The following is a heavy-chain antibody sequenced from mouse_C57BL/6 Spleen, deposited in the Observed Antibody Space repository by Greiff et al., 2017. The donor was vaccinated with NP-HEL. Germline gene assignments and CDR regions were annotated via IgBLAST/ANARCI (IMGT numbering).Heavy chain of an antibody. D-gene: IGHD1-1*01. Sequence: DVQLVESGGGLVKPGGSLKLSCAASGFTFSSYAMSWVRQTPEKRLEWVATISDGGSYTYYPDNVKGRFTISRDNAKNNLYLQMSHLKSEDTAMYYCARDKEVVASQLGLDYWGQGTTLTVSS. CDR3: ARDKEVVASQLGLDY. J-gene: IGHJ2*01. CDR1: GFTFSSYA. V-gene: IGHV5-4*01. CDR2: ISDGGSYT.